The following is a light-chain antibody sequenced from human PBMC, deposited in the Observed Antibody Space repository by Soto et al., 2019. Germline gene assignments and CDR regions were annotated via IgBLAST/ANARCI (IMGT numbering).Light chain of an antibody. CDR2: GAS. CDR1: QSVTTY. V-gene: IGKV1-39*01. CDR3: QQVDSYPRT. Sequence: DNQMTQSPSSLSASVGDSVTIPCRASQSVTTYLNWYQQKPGKAPNLVIYGASSLQSGVPSRFSGSGSGTDFTLAISSLQPEDFATYYCQQVDSYPRTFGQGTKVDIK. J-gene: IGKJ1*01.